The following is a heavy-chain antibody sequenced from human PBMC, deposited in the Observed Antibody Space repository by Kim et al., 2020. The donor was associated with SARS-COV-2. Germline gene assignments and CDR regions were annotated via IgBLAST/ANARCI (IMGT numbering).Heavy chain of an antibody. CDR2: ISSSSSTV. D-gene: IGHD3-10*01. CDR3: ARCPLSMTMVRGMITTTLFGYYKMDP. V-gene: IGHV3-48*02. Sequence: GGSLRLSCTVSGFNFNSYSMNWVRQAPGKGLEWVSYISSSSSTVYYAGSVRGRFTISRDNAKNSLFLQMNRLRDDDTAVYYCARCPLSMTMVRGMITTTLFGYYKMDPWGQGTTVTVSS. CDR1: GFNFNSYS. J-gene: IGHJ6*03.